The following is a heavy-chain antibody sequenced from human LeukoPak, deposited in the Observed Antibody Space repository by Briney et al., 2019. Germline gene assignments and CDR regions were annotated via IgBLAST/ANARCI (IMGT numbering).Heavy chain of an antibody. V-gene: IGHV1-18*01. CDR1: GYTFTSYG. CDR3: ARVLLAAAGIPTNFDY. D-gene: IGHD6-13*01. J-gene: IGHJ4*02. CDR2: ISAYNGNT. Sequence: ASVKVSCKASGYTFTSYGISWVRQAPGQGLEWMGWISAYNGNTNYAQKLQGRVTMTTDTSTSIAYMELRSLRSDDTAVYYCARVLLAAAGIPTNFDYWGQGTLVTVSS.